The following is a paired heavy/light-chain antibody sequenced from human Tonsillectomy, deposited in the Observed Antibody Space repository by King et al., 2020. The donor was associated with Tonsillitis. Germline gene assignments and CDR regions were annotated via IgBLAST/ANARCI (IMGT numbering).Heavy chain of an antibody. CDR2: IYNSGFI. Sequence: QVQLEESGPGLVRPSQTLSLTCSVSGDSINSGGYYWTWIRQQPGKGLEWIGHIYNSGFIYYSPSLKSRVIISMDTSKNQFSLSLSSVTAADTAVYYCARVGALRYFLIDYWGQGSLVSVSS. CDR3: ARVGALRYFLIDY. J-gene: IGHJ4*02. D-gene: IGHD3-9*01. V-gene: IGHV4-31*03. CDR1: GDSINSGGYY.
Light chain of an antibody. J-gene: IGLJ1*01. Sequence: QSALTQPASVSGPPGQSITIYCAGTSSDIGAYNYVSWYQQHPGKAPKALIFDVNNRPSGVSNRFSGSKSGNTASLTISGLRPEDEADYYCNSYTKSSTLVFGTGTKVTVL. V-gene: IGLV2-14*01. CDR2: DVN. CDR1: SSDIGAYNY. CDR3: NSYTKSSTLV.